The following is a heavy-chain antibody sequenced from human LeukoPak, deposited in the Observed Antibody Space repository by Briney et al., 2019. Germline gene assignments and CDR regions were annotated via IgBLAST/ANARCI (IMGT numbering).Heavy chain of an antibody. CDR1: GFIVSSNY. Sequence: PGGSLRLSCAASGFIVSSNYMSWVRQAPGKGLEWVSVIYSGGSTYYADSVKGRITISRDNSKNTLYLQMNSLRAEDTAVYYCARGEAGFNWFDPWGQGTLVTVSS. J-gene: IGHJ5*02. CDR2: IYSGGST. V-gene: IGHV3-53*01. D-gene: IGHD6-19*01. CDR3: ARGEAGFNWFDP.